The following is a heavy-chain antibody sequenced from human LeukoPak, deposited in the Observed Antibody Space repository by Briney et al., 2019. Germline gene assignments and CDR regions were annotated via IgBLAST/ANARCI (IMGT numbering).Heavy chain of an antibody. CDR1: GYAFTSHY. Sequence: ASVKVSRKASGYAFTSHYMHWVRQPPAQGLEWMGIINHSGGSTSYAQKFQGRVTMTRDMSTSTVYMELSSLRSEDTAVYYCARVASPTGYSSGWQYYYYYYMDVWGKGTTVTVSS. J-gene: IGHJ6*03. CDR3: ARVASPTGYSSGWQYYYYYYMDV. V-gene: IGHV1-46*01. D-gene: IGHD6-19*01. CDR2: INHSGGST.